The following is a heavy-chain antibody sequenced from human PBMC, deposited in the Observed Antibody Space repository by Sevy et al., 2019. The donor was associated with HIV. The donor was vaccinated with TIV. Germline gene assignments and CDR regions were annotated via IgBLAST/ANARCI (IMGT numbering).Heavy chain of an antibody. Sequence: SETLSLTCGVYNGSFSGYYWSWIRQSPEKGLEWIGQINHSGSTNYNPSLKSRITISIDMSKSQFSLNLSSVTAADTAIYYCGRSGSYYQVSWFDPWGQGTLVNVSS. D-gene: IGHD3-10*01. J-gene: IGHJ5*02. V-gene: IGHV4-34*01. CDR3: GRSGSYYQVSWFDP. CDR1: NGSFSGYY. CDR2: INHSGST.